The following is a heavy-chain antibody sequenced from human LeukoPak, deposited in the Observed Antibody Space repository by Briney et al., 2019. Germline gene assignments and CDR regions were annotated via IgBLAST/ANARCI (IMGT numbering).Heavy chain of an antibody. V-gene: IGHV3-11*04. CDR3: ARDEAKRTYYYYMDV. Sequence: GGSLRLSCAASGFTFSDDYRSWLRRAPGKGLEWVSYISSCGSTIYDADYVKGRYTIARDTAKTSLYLAMNSLRAEDTAVYSWARDEAKRTYYYYMDVWGKGTTVTVSS. CDR1: GFTFSDDY. CDR2: ISSCGSTI. J-gene: IGHJ6*03.